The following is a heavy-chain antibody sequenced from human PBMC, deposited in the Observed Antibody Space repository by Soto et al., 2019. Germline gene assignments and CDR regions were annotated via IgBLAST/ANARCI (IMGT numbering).Heavy chain of an antibody. CDR2: IIPMYGPA. CDR1: GGTFSSYA. D-gene: IGHD3-10*01. CDR3: ASVTTMVRGVIDNWFDP. Sequence: QVPLVQSGAEVKKPGSSVTVSCKASGGTFSSYAIHWVRQAPGQGLEWMGGIIPMYGPAKYAQRVQGRVTITADESTTTVYMELTSLTSQDTPVYYCASVTTMVRGVIDNWFDPWGHGTLVTVSS. V-gene: IGHV1-69*01. J-gene: IGHJ5*02.